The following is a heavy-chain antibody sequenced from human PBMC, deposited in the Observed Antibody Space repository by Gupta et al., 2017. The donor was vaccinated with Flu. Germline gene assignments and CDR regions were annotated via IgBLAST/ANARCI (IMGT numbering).Heavy chain of an antibody. CDR1: GFSCSNYG. CDR2: ISHDGSNY. J-gene: IGHJ6*02. CDR3: AKDWRWDNNNYGMNV. V-gene: IGHV3-30*18. Sequence: QERVVESGGGVVQPGRSLRLSCAASGFSCSNYGMPGVRQAPGKGLEWVAVISHDGSNYYHTDSVKGRFTISRDNSKNTLYLQMSSLRTEDTAVYYCAKDWRWDNNNYGMNVWGQGTTVTVSS. D-gene: IGHD5-24*01.